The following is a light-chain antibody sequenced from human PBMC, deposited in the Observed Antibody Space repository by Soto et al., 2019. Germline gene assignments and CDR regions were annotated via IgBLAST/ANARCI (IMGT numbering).Light chain of an antibody. CDR1: QSIGIW. V-gene: IGKV1-5*03. CDR2: KAS. CDR3: QQHGDYSWT. J-gene: IGKJ1*01. Sequence: IQMTQSPSTLSASVGDRVAITCRASQSIGIWLAWYQQNPGKAPRFLIYKASSLESGVPSRFSGSGYGTEFILTISSLEADDVAAYYCQQHGDYSWTFGQGTKVEIK.